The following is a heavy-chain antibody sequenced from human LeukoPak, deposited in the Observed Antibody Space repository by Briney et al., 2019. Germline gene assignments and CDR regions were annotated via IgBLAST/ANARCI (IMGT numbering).Heavy chain of an antibody. CDR3: ARQEYCSGGSCYTWFDP. Sequence: GESLKISCKGSGYSFTSYWIGWVRQMPGKGLEWMGMIYPGDSDIRYSPSFQGQVTISADKSISTAYLQWSSLKASDTAMYYCARQEYCSGGSCYTWFDPWGQGTLVTVSS. J-gene: IGHJ5*02. D-gene: IGHD2-15*01. V-gene: IGHV5-51*01. CDR2: IYPGDSDI. CDR1: GYSFTSYW.